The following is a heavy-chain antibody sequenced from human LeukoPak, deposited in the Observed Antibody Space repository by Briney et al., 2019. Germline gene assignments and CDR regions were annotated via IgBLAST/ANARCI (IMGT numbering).Heavy chain of an antibody. D-gene: IGHD3-3*01. Sequence: GGSLRLSCAAYGFTFSSYSMNWVRQAPGKGLEWVSSISSSSSYIYYADSVKGRFTISRDNAKNSLYLQMNSLRAEDTAVYYCITIFGVVILSDYMDVWGKGTTATVSS. CDR3: ITIFGVVILSDYMDV. CDR1: GFTFSSYS. V-gene: IGHV3-21*01. CDR2: ISSSSSYI. J-gene: IGHJ6*03.